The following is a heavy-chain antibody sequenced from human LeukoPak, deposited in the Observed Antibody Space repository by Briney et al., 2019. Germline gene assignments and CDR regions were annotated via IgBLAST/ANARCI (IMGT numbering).Heavy chain of an antibody. CDR2: IHYRLPT. V-gene: IGHV4-39*01. CDR1: GVSNSGTNYY. Sequence: SETLSLTCAVSGVSNSGTNYYWGWIRQPPGMGLEWIGSIHYRLPTFYNPLLKSRVTISVDTSKNQISLRLRSVTAADTAVYYCARHEEEDGYNAKTPDYWGQGTLVTVSS. CDR3: ARHEEEDGYNAKTPDY. D-gene: IGHD5-24*01. J-gene: IGHJ4*02.